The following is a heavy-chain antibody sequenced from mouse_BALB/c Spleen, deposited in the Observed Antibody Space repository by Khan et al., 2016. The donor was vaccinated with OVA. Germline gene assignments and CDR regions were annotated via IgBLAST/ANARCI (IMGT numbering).Heavy chain of an antibody. D-gene: IGHD3-3*01. CDR2: IYTYTGEP. CDR3: ARGGRRAMDY. CDR1: GYTFTNYG. V-gene: IGHV9-3-1*01. Sequence: QIQLVQSGPDLKKPGETVKISCKASGYTFTNYGINWVKQAPGKGLKWMGWIYTYTGEPTYADDFKGRFAFSLATSASTAYLQINNHKNEDTATDFCARGGRRAMDYWGQGTSVTVSS. J-gene: IGHJ4*01.